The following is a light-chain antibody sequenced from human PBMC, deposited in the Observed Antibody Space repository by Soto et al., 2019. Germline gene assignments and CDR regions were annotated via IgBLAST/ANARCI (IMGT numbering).Light chain of an antibody. V-gene: IGKV1-5*03. CDR1: QSISSW. CDR2: RAS. J-gene: IGKJ1*01. CDR3: QQYDRASWT. Sequence: DIQMTQSPSTLSASVGDRVIITCRASQSISSWLAWYQQKPGKAPNLLIYRASTLKSGIPSRFGGSGSGTKFTLTISSLQPDDFASYYCQQYDRASWTFGPGTKVEIK.